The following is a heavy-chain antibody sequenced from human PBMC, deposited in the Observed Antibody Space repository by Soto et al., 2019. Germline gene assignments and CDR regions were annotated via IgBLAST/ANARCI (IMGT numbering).Heavy chain of an antibody. Sequence: GGSLRLSCAASGFTFTRYSMNWVRQAPGKGLEWVSSISSTTNYIYYGDSMKGRFTISRDNARNSLYLEMNSLRAEDTAVYYCARESEDLTSNFDYWGQGTLVTVSS. CDR2: ISSTTNYI. J-gene: IGHJ4*02. CDR1: GFTFTRYS. CDR3: ARESEDLTSNFDY. V-gene: IGHV3-21*06.